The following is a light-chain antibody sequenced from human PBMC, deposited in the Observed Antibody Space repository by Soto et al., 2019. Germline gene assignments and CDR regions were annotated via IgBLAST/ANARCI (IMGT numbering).Light chain of an antibody. CDR1: QSVDIY. Sequence: EVVLTQSPATLSLSPGEGATLSCSASQSVDIYLAWYQQKPGQPPRLLIYDASNRATGLPDRVSGSGSGTDFTLTLSSLDPEDFAVYYCQQRKIWPPLTFGGGTKVEI. V-gene: IGKV3-11*01. J-gene: IGKJ4*02. CDR2: DAS. CDR3: QQRKIWPPLT.